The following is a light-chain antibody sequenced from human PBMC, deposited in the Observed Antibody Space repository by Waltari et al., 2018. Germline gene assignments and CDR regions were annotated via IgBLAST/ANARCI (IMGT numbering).Light chain of an antibody. CDR1: SSDIGGHKF. CDR2: DVT. J-gene: IGLJ3*02. CDR3: SSYTSSSTLV. Sequence: QSALTQPASVSGSPGQSITISCPGSSSDIGGHKFVSWYQQHPGKAPKLVIYDVTDRPSGISDRFSGSKSGNTASLTISGLQAEDEADYYCSSYTSSSTLVFGGGTKLTVL. V-gene: IGLV2-14*03.